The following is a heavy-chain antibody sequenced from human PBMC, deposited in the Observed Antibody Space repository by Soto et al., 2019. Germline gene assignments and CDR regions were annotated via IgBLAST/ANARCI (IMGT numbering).Heavy chain of an antibody. J-gene: IGHJ6*02. V-gene: IGHV3-74*01. CDR1: GCTLRSYA. CDR2: TTTDGSNT. CDR3: ARGYSMDV. D-gene: IGHD2-21*01. Sequence: PGGSRRLSCAASGCTLRSYAMHWCRQAQRKGPAWAPRTTTDGSNTSYAASVKGRFPISRDNAKNTLYLQMNSLRAEDTAVYYCARGYSMDVWGQGTTVTVSS.